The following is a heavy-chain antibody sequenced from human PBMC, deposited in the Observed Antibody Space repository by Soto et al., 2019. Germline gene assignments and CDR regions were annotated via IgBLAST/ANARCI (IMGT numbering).Heavy chain of an antibody. Sequence: EVELLESGGGLVQPEGSLRLSCAASGFTFSTYAMGWVRQAPGKGLEWVAVVSSGGGTNYADYVKGRFTVSRDNSKNTLSMHMNSQKAADTAVYYCAKRRGAGGHFDYWGQGALVTVSS. CDR1: GFTFSTYA. J-gene: IGHJ4*02. CDR2: VSSGGGT. D-gene: IGHD2-15*01. V-gene: IGHV3-23*01. CDR3: AKRRGAGGHFDY.